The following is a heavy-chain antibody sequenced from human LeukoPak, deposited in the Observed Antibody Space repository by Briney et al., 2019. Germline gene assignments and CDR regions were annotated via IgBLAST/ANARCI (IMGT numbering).Heavy chain of an antibody. D-gene: IGHD2-15*01. V-gene: IGHV4-38-2*02. J-gene: IGHJ5*02. CDR2: IYHSGST. CDR1: GYSISSGYY. Sequence: SETLSLTCTVSGYSISSGYYWGWIRQPPGKGLEWIGSIYHSGSTYYNPSLKSRVTISVDTSKNQFSLKLSSVTAADTAVYYCARVVVVVAATLGWFDPWGQGTLVTVSS. CDR3: ARVVVVVAATLGWFDP.